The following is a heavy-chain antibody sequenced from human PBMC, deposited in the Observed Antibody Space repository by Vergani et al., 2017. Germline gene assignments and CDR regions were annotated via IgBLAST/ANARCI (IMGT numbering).Heavy chain of an antibody. CDR3: ATNRFWTSTNCYTNYYSNRDV. V-gene: IGHV3-21*01. D-gene: IGHD2-2*02. CDR2: ISSSSSYI. CDR1: GFTFSSYT. Sequence: EVQLVESGGGLVKPGGSLRLSCAASGFTFSSYTMNWVRQAPGKGLEWISSISSSSSYIYYAHSVKGRFTISRDNARNSLYLQMNSLSAGDPATYYWATNRFWTSTNCYTNYYSNRDVGCKGTTVIGAS. J-gene: IGHJ6*03.